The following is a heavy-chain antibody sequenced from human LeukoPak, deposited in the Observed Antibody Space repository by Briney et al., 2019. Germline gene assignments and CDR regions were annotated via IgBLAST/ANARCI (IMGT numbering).Heavy chain of an antibody. Sequence: GGSLRLSCAASGFTFSSYSMNWVRQAPGKGLEWVSSISSSSSYIYYADSVKGRFTISRDNAKNSLYLQMNSLRAEDTAVYYCARVPIDLAARPEYYFDYWGQGTLVTVSS. CDR2: ISSSSSYI. V-gene: IGHV3-21*01. J-gene: IGHJ4*02. D-gene: IGHD6-6*01. CDR1: GFTFSSYS. CDR3: ARVPIDLAARPEYYFDY.